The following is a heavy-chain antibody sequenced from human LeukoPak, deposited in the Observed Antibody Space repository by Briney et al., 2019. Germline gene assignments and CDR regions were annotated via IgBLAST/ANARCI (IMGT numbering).Heavy chain of an antibody. J-gene: IGHJ6*03. D-gene: IGHD3-16*02. Sequence: GGSLRLSCAASGFTFSSYGMHWVRRAPGKGREGGGVISYDGSNKYYADSVKGRFTISRDNSKHTLYLQMTSLRAEDTAAYSCARASGGVIAGLYYYMDVWGKGTTVTVSS. V-gene: IGHV3-30*03. CDR2: ISYDGSNK. CDR3: ARASGGVIAGLYYYMDV. CDR1: GFTFSSYG.